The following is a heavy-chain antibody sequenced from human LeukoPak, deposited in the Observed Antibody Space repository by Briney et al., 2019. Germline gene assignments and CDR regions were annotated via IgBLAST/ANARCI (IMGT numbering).Heavy chain of an antibody. V-gene: IGHV1-58*01. D-gene: IGHD3-3*01. Sequence: EASVKVSCKASGFTFTSSAVQWVRQARGQRLEWIGWIVVGSGNTNYAQKFQERVTITRDMSTSTAYMELSSLRSEDTAVYYCAARRDDFWSSRSRAFDIWGQGTMVTVSS. CDR3: AARRDDFWSSRSRAFDI. J-gene: IGHJ3*02. CDR1: GFTFTSSA. CDR2: IVVGSGNT.